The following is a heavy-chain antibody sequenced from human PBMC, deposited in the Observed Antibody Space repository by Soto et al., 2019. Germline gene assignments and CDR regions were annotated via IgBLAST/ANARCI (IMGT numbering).Heavy chain of an antibody. V-gene: IGHV3-11*06. D-gene: IGHD6-19*01. Sequence: GGSLRLSCAASGFTFSDYYMSWIRQAPGKGLEWVSYISSSSSYTNYADSVKGRFTISRDNAKNSLYLQMNSLRAEDTAVYYCARDREGIAVAGIFDYWGQGTLVTVSS. CDR2: ISSSSSYT. J-gene: IGHJ4*02. CDR3: ARDREGIAVAGIFDY. CDR1: GFTFSDYY.